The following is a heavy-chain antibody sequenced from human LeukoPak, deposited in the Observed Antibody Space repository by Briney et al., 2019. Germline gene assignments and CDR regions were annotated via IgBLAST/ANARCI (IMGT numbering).Heavy chain of an antibody. CDR1: GGSISPYY. J-gene: IGHJ4*02. Sequence: PSETLSLTCTVSGGSISPYYWAWFRQPPGQGLKYIGDIYHTGTTSYSPSLQSRVTISLDTSQNQFSLRLSSVTAADAAIYYCARLRAYKTTHQFYFDHWAQGTLVTVSS. CDR3: ARLRAYKTTHQFYFDH. CDR2: IYHTGTT. D-gene: IGHD3-16*01. V-gene: IGHV4-59*08.